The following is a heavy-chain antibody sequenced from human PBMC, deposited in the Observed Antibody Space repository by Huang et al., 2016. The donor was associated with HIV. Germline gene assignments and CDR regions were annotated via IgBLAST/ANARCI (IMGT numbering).Heavy chain of an antibody. D-gene: IGHD6-19*01. CDR1: GFSFSSYT. J-gene: IGHJ5*02. Sequence: EVKLLESGGGLVQSGGFMRLSCAASGFSFSSYTMTWVRQAPGKGLEWVSCIRGSDNTTFYADSVKGRFTISRDNSKNTLYLQMKSLRVDDTAVYYCARDRVAGTGHCFDPWGQGTLVTVSS. V-gene: IGHV3-23*01. CDR2: IRGSDNTT. CDR3: ARDRVAGTGHCFDP.